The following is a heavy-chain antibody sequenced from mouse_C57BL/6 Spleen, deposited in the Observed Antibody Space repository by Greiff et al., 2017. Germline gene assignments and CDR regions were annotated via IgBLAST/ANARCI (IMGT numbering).Heavy chain of an antibody. V-gene: IGHV1-64*01. CDR3: AIITTMDY. Sequence: VQLQQPGAELVKPGASVKLSCKASGYTFTSYWMHWVKQRPGQGLEWIGMIHPNSGSTNYNEKFKSKATLTVDKSSSPAYMQLSSLTSDDSAVYYCAIITTMDYWGQGTTLTVSS. CDR1: GYTFTSYW. D-gene: IGHD1-1*01. CDR2: IHPNSGST. J-gene: IGHJ2*01.